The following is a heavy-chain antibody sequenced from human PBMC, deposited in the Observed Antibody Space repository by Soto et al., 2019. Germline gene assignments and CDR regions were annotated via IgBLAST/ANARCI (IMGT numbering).Heavy chain of an antibody. J-gene: IGHJ6*02. V-gene: IGHV3-9*01. CDR3: ARSWSGSTSGRVDV. CDR2: ISWNGYSI. CDR1: GFNFDDHV. Sequence: EVQLVESGGALVQPGRSLRLSCVASGFNFDDHVMHWVRQVPGKGLEWVGHISWNGYSIGYGGSVRGRFIIFRDNAKNTLYLQMNSLRPEDTALYYCARSWSGSTSGRVDVWGQGTTVTVSS. D-gene: IGHD3-3*01.